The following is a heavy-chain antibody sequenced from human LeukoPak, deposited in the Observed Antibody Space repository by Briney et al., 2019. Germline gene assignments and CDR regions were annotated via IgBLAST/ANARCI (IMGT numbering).Heavy chain of an antibody. CDR2: IRSKAYGGTT. D-gene: IGHD2-2*01. CDR3: TRDFCSSTSCYYYYYMYV. V-gene: IGHV3-49*04. J-gene: IGHJ6*03. Sequence: PGRSLRLSCTASGFTFGDYAMSWVRQAPGKGLEWVGFIRSKAYGGTTEYAASVKGRFTISRDDSKSIAYLQMNSLKTEDTAVYYCTRDFCSSTSCYYYYYMYVWGKGTTVTVSS. CDR1: GFTFGDYA.